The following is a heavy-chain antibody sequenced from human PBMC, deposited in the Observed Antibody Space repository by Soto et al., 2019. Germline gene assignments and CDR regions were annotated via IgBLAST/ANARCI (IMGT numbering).Heavy chain of an antibody. J-gene: IGHJ6*02. V-gene: IGHV1-69*13. Sequence: SVKVSCKASGGTFSSYAISWVRQAPGQGLEWMGGIIPIFGTANYAQKFQGRVTITADESTGTAYMELSSLRSEDTAVYYCARPVVPAAEVGYYYGMDVWGQGTTVTVSS. CDR1: GGTFSSYA. CDR3: ARPVVPAAEVGYYYGMDV. CDR2: IIPIFGTA. D-gene: IGHD2-2*01.